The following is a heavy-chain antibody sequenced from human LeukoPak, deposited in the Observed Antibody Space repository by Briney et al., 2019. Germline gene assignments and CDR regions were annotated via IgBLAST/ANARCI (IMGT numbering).Heavy chain of an antibody. Sequence: PGGSLRLSCAASGFTFSDYWMTWVRQAPGKGLEWVANIKGDGSEKYYVDSVKGRFTISRDNAKNSLYLQMNSLRAEDTAVYYCAKDLSSSAPYWGQGTLVTVSS. J-gene: IGHJ4*02. CDR3: AKDLSSSAPY. CDR2: IKGDGSEK. V-gene: IGHV3-7*04. D-gene: IGHD6-6*01. CDR1: GFTFSDYW.